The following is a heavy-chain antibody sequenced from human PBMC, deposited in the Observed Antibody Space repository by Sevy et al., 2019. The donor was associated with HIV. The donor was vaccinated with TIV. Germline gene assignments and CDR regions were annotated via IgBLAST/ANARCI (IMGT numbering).Heavy chain of an antibody. V-gene: IGHV3-64D*06. CDR2: ISSNGGST. Sequence: GGSLRLSCSASGFTFSSYAMHWVRQAPGKGLEYASAISSNGGSTYYADSVKGRFTISRDNSKNTLYLQMSSLRAEDTAVYYCVKVSAPRRPVYYFDYWGQGTLVTVSS. CDR3: VKVSAPRRPVYYFDY. D-gene: IGHD2-8*01. CDR1: GFTFSSYA. J-gene: IGHJ4*02.